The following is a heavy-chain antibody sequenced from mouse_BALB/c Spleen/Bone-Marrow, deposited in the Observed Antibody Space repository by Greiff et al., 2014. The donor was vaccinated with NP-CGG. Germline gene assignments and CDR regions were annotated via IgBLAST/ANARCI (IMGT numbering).Heavy chain of an antibody. CDR1: GFSLTSYG. D-gene: IGHD2-4*01. Sequence: VQLQQSGPGLVAPSQSLSITCAVSGFSLTSYGVHLVRQPPGKGLEWLGVIWAGGSTNYNSALMSRLSISKDNSKSQVFLKMNSLQTDDTAMYYCARDPIYYDYDWYFDVWGAGTTVTVSS. CDR2: IWAGGST. V-gene: IGHV2-9*02. J-gene: IGHJ1*01. CDR3: ARDPIYYDYDWYFDV.